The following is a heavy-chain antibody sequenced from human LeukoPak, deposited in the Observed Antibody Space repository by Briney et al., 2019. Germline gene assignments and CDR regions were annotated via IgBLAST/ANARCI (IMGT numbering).Heavy chain of an antibody. Sequence: GGSLRLSCAASGFTFSSYAMSWVRQAPGKGLEWVSAISGSDGGTYYADSVKGRFTISRDNSNNTLYLQMNSLRAEDTAVYYCAKDRIELSCWGQGTLVTVSS. CDR1: GFTFSSYA. CDR2: ISGSDGGT. D-gene: IGHD2-8*02. J-gene: IGHJ4*02. CDR3: AKDRIELSC. V-gene: IGHV3-23*01.